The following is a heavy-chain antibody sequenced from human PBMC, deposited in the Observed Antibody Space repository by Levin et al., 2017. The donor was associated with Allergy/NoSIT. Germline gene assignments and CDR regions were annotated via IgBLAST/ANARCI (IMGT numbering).Heavy chain of an antibody. CDR3: ARDLYYADY. Sequence: GESLKISCKASGYTFTSYGISWVRQAPGHGLEWMGWISAYNGNTNYAQKLQGRVTMTTDTSTSTAYMELRSLRSDDTAVYYCARDLYYADYWGQGTLVTVSS. D-gene: IGHD3-3*01. CDR2: ISAYNGNT. CDR1: GYTFTSYG. J-gene: IGHJ4*02. V-gene: IGHV1-18*01.